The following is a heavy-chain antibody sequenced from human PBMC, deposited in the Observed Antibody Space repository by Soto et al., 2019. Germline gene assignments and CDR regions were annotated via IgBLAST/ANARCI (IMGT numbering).Heavy chain of an antibody. V-gene: IGHV4-61*01. J-gene: IGHJ4*02. Sequence: QVQLQESGPGLVKPSETLSLTCTVSGASVNSANFNWSWIQQPPGQGLEWVENIFHFGKSNYNPSLKSRVTTSIDTSKHQSSLDLSSVTAADTAMYYCARCHDSWGSGNLVTASS. CDR2: IFHFGKS. CDR3: ARCHDS. CDR1: GASVNSANFN.